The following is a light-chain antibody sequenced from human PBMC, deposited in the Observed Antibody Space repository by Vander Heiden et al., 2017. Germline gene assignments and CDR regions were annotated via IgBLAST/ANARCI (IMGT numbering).Light chain of an antibody. CDR3: QSYDSGHHVV. CDR1: SGSIASNY. CDR2: VQN. J-gene: IGLJ2*01. V-gene: IGLV6-57*02. Sequence: NFMLTQPHSVSESPAKTVTISCTGSSGSIASNYVQWYQQRPGSAPTTVIYVQNQRPSGVPDRFSGSIDSSSNSASLTISGLKTEDEADYYCQSYDSGHHVVFGGGTKLTVL.